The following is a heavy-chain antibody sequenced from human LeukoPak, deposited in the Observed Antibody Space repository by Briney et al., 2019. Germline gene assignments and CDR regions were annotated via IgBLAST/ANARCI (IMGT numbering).Heavy chain of an antibody. CDR3: VIMEIRDTGFHNGMDV. CDR1: GVTFRNHA. J-gene: IGHJ6*02. Sequence: SVKVSCKASGVTFRNHAISWVRQALGHGLEWMGRIIAILDVEDYAQKLQGRVTITADTSTNTAYMELSSLTSEDTGVYYCVIMEIRDTGFHNGMDVWGQGTTVTVS. V-gene: IGHV1-69*04. CDR2: IIAILDVE. D-gene: IGHD1-7*01.